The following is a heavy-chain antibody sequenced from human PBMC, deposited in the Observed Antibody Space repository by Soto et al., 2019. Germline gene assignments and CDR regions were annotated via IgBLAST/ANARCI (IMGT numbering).Heavy chain of an antibody. Sequence: QVQLQESGPGPVKPSGTLSLTCAVSGGSISSSNWWSWVRQPPGKGLEWVGGIYHSGSTNYNPSLKGPVTISVDKSKNQFSLKLCSVTAADTAVYYGATRSGELYFDYWGQGTLVTVSS. CDR2: IYHSGST. CDR3: ATRSGELYFDY. D-gene: IGHD2-15*01. CDR1: GGSISSSNW. J-gene: IGHJ4*02. V-gene: IGHV4-4*02.